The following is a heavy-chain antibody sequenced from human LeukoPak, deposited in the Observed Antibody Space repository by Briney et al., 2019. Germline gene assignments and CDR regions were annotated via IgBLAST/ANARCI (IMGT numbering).Heavy chain of an antibody. J-gene: IGHJ4*02. Sequence: ASVKVSCKASGYTFTGYYMHWVRQVPGQGLEWMGRINPNSGGTNYAQKFQGRVTMTRDTSISTAYMELSRLRSDDTAVYYCARVHKYYGSGSYSYWGQGTLVTVSS. D-gene: IGHD3-10*01. CDR1: GYTFTGYY. V-gene: IGHV1-2*06. CDR3: ARVHKYYGSGSYSY. CDR2: INPNSGGT.